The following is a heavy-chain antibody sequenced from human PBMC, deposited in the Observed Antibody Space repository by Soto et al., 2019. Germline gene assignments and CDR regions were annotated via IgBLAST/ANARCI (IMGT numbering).Heavy chain of an antibody. CDR2: IVVGSGNT. CDR1: GFTFTSSA. Sequence: QMQLVQSGPEVKKPGTSVKVSCKASGFTFTSSAVQWVRQARGQRLEWIGWIVVGSGNTNYAQKFQERVTITRDMSTSTADMERSSLRSEDTAVYYCAASRYFDWLSSDYGMDVWGQGTTVTVSS. J-gene: IGHJ6*02. V-gene: IGHV1-58*01. CDR3: AASRYFDWLSSDYGMDV. D-gene: IGHD3-9*01.